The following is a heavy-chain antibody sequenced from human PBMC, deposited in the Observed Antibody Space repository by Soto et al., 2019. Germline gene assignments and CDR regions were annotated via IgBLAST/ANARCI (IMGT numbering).Heavy chain of an antibody. CDR3: AREGLVLVPTTVNSDYYYYAMDV. J-gene: IGHJ6*02. CDR1: GYTFTSYA. Sequence: SVKVSCKASGYTFTSYAMHWVRQAPGQGLEWMGGIIPRSATSNYAQKFQGRVTITADESTNTAYMELSSLRSEDTAVYYCAREGLVLVPTTVNSDYYYYAMDVWGQGTTVTVSS. D-gene: IGHD2-2*01. V-gene: IGHV1-69*13. CDR2: IIPRSATS.